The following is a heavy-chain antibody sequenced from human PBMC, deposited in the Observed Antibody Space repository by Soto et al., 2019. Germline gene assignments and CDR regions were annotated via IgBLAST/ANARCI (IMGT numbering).Heavy chain of an antibody. J-gene: IGHJ4*02. Sequence: QVQLVQSGAEVKKPGSSVKVSCKASGGTFSSYAISWVRQAPGQGLEWMGGIIPIFGTANYAQKFQGRVTITADESTSTAYVELSSLRSEDTAVYYCAREIAADYYDSSGYYYYFDYWGQGTLVTVSS. CDR1: GGTFSSYA. V-gene: IGHV1-69*12. CDR2: IIPIFGTA. CDR3: AREIAADYYDSSGYYYYFDY. D-gene: IGHD3-22*01.